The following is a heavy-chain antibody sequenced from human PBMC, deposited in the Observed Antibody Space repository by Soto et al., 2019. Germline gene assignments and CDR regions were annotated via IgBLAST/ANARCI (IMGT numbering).Heavy chain of an antibody. CDR1: GYTFTGYY. V-gene: IGHV1-2*02. CDR3: SRDPSRDSYGYLWWFDH. Sequence: QVPLVQSGAEVKKPGASVKVSCKASGYTFTGYYMHWVRQAPGQGLDWMGWINPNRGGTNYAQKFQGRVTMTRDTSISTAYMELSRLRSDDTAVYYCSRDPSRDSYGYLWWFDHWGQGTLVTVSS. J-gene: IGHJ5*02. CDR2: INPNRGGT. D-gene: IGHD5-18*01.